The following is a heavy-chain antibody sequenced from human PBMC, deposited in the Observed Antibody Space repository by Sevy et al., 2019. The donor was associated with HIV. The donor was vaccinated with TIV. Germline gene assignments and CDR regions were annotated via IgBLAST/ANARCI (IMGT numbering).Heavy chain of an antibody. CDR3: AKDAGDYGDYAYGMDV. CDR2: ISYDGSNK. V-gene: IGHV3-30*18. D-gene: IGHD4-17*01. CDR1: GFTFSSYG. J-gene: IGHJ6*02. Sequence: GSLRLSCAASGFTFSSYGMHWVRQAPGKGLEWVAVISYDGSNKYYADSVKGRFTISRDNSKNTLYLQMNSLRAEDTAVYYCAKDAGDYGDYAYGMDVWGQGTTVTVSS.